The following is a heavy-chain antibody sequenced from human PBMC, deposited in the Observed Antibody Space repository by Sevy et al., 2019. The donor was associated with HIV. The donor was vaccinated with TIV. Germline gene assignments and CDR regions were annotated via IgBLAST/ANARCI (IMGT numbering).Heavy chain of an antibody. J-gene: IGHJ4*02. CDR2: ISSSSSYI. CDR1: GFTFSSYS. CDR3: ARVSIAKKGVFDY. V-gene: IGHV3-21*01. D-gene: IGHD6-6*01. Sequence: GGSLRLSCAASGFTFSSYSMNWVRQAPGKGLEWVSSISSSSSYIYYADSVKGRFTISRDNAKNSLYLQMNSLRAEDTAVYYCARVSIAKKGVFDYWGQGTLVTVSS.